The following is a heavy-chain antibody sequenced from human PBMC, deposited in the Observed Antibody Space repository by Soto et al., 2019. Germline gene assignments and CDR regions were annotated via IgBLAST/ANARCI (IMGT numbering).Heavy chain of an antibody. V-gene: IGHV2-5*01. D-gene: IGHD6-19*01. Sequence: SGHTLVNPTHPLTLTCTFSVFSLSTTGVGVGWIRQPPGKALEWLALIYWKDDKRYSPFLKSRLTITKLTPNNQVVLTMTNMNPVDTATYYCEHRPSGWYLFDYWGQGTLVTVSS. CDR3: EHRPSGWYLFDY. J-gene: IGHJ4*02. CDR2: IYWKDDK. CDR1: VFSLSTTGVG.